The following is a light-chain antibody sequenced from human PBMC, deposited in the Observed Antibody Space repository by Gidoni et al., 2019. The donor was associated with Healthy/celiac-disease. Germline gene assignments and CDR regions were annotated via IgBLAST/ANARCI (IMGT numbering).Light chain of an antibody. CDR1: SSNIWAGYD. CDR2: GNS. J-gene: IGLJ1*01. V-gene: IGLV1-40*01. Sequence: QSVLTQQPSVSGAPGQRVTISCTGSSSNIWAGYDVHWYQQLPGTAPKLLIYGNSNRPSGVPDRFSGSKSGTSASLAITGLQAEDEADYYCQSYDSSLSGYVFGTGTKVTVL. CDR3: QSYDSSLSGYV.